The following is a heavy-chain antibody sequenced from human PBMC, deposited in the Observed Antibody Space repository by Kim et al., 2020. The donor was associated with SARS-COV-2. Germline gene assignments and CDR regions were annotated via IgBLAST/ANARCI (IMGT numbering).Heavy chain of an antibody. D-gene: IGHD4-4*01. CDR3: ARLTTVTTPFYYYYYGMDV. Sequence: ASVKVSCKASGYTFTSYGISWVRQAPGQGLEWMGWISAYNGNTNYAQKLQGRVTMTTDTSTSTAYMELRSLRSDDTAVYYCARLTTVTTPFYYYYYGMDVWGQGTTVTVSS. V-gene: IGHV1-18*04. CDR1: GYTFTSYG. CDR2: ISAYNGNT. J-gene: IGHJ6*02.